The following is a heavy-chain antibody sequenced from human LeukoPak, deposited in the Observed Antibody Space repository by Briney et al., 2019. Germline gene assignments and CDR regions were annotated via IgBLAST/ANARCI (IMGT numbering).Heavy chain of an antibody. V-gene: IGHV3-33*01. Sequence: GGSLRLSCAASGFTFSSYGMHWVRQAPGKGLEWVAVIWYDGSNKYYADSVKGQFTISRDNPKNTLYLQMNSLRAEDTAVYYCARVERDDYGDYFDYWGQGTLVTVSS. J-gene: IGHJ4*02. CDR1: GFTFSSYG. CDR3: ARVERDDYGDYFDY. D-gene: IGHD4-17*01. CDR2: IWYDGSNK.